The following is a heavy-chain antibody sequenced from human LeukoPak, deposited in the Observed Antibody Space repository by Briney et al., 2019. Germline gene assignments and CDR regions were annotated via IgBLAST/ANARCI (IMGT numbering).Heavy chain of an antibody. J-gene: IGHJ4*02. CDR1: GGSISSNY. V-gene: IGHV4-59*08. CDR2: IHSSGST. D-gene: IGHD5-18*01. Sequence: SETPSLTCSVAGGSISSNYWSWIRQSPGKGLEWIGYIHSSGSTNYNPSLKGRVTMSMDTSKNQFSLKVISVTAADTGVYYCARSTVDTAMVLAYWGQGTLVTVSS. CDR3: ARSTVDTAMVLAY.